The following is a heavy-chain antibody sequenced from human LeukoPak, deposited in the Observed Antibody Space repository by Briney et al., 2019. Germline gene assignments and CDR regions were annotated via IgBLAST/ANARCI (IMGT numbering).Heavy chain of an antibody. D-gene: IGHD5-24*01. CDR1: GFTFSSYA. V-gene: IGHV3-30*01. CDR2: ISYDGSNK. CDR3: ARVLRGGYNYFDY. J-gene: IGHJ4*02. Sequence: PGGSLRLSCAASGFTFSSYAMHWVRQAPGKGLEGVAVISYDGSNKYYADSVKGRFTISRDNSKNTLYLQMNSLRAEDTAVYYCARVLRGGYNYFDYWGQGTLVTVSS.